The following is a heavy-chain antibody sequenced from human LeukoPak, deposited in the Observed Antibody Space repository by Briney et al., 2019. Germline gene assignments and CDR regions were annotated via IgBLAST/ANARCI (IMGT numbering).Heavy chain of an antibody. D-gene: IGHD3-22*01. CDR1: GFTVSSNY. Sequence: GGSLRLSCAASGFTVSSNYMSWVRQAPGKGLEWVSSISSSSSYIYYADSVKGRFTISRDNAKNSLYLQMNSLRAEDTAVYYCARGGYYDSSGYLFDYWGQGTLVTVSS. V-gene: IGHV3-21*01. CDR3: ARGGYYDSSGYLFDY. CDR2: ISSSSSYI. J-gene: IGHJ4*02.